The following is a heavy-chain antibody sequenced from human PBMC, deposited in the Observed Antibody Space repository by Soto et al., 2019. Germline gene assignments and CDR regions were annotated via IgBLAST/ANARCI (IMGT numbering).Heavy chain of an antibody. CDR3: AVENYGSGSYVFDY. D-gene: IGHD3-10*01. V-gene: IGHV1-2*04. Sequence: QVQLVQSGAEVKKPGASVKVSCKASGYTFTGYYMHWVRQAPGQGLEWMGWINPNSGGTNYAQKLQGWVTMTRDTSISTAYMELSRLRSDDTAVYYCAVENYGSGSYVFDYWGQGTLVTVSS. CDR2: INPNSGGT. CDR1: GYTFTGYY. J-gene: IGHJ4*02.